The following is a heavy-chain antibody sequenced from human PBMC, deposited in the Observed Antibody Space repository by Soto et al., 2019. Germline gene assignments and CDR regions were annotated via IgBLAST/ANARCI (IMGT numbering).Heavy chain of an antibody. J-gene: IGHJ3*02. Sequence: SETLSLTCTVSGGSISSYYWSWIRQPPGKGLEWIGYIYYGGSTNYNPSLKSRVTISVDTSKNQFSLKLSSVTAADTAVYYCASIRFGEPHAFDIWGQGTMVTVSS. V-gene: IGHV4-59*01. D-gene: IGHD3-10*01. CDR3: ASIRFGEPHAFDI. CDR1: GGSISSYY. CDR2: IYYGGST.